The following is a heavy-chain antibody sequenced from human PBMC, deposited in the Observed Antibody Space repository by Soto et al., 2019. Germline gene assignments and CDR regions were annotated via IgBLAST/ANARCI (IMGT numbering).Heavy chain of an antibody. CDR2: IIPIFGTA. CDR1: GGTFSSYA. J-gene: IGHJ5*02. D-gene: IGHD1-7*01. CDR3: ARVRNWNLFRFDP. V-gene: IGHV1-69*13. Sequence: SVKVSCKASGGTFSSYAISWVRQAPGQGLEWMGGIIPIFGTANYAQKFQGRVTITADESTSTAYMELSSLRSEDTAVYYCARVRNWNLFRFDPWGQGTLVTVSS.